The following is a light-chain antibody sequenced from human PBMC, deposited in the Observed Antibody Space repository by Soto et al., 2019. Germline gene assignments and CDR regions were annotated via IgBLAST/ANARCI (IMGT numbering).Light chain of an antibody. CDR3: QQRYSSPPT. CDR2: AAS. Sequence: DLPATSAPGAQGGSVKVGGVTCWEASQSISNHLNWYQQKPGKAPKLLIFAASSRQTGDPCRLSSPTSPPDLTITITTLLPADFATYYCQQRYSSPPTYAQGTKVDIK. CDR1: QSISNH. V-gene: IGKV1-39*01. J-gene: IGKJ1*01.